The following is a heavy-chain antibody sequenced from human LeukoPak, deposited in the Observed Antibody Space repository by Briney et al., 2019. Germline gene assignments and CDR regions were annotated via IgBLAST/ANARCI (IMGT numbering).Heavy chain of an antibody. V-gene: IGHV3-30-3*01. J-gene: IGHJ4*02. D-gene: IGHD1-26*01. CDR2: ISYDGSNK. CDR1: GFTFSSYA. CDR3: ARERYPNTGIVGATHFDY. Sequence: PSGRSLRLSCAASGFTFSSYAMHWVCQAPGKGLEWVAVISYDGSNKYYADSVKGRFTISRDNSKNTLYLQMNSLRAEDTAVYYCARERYPNTGIVGATHFDYWGQGTLVTVSS.